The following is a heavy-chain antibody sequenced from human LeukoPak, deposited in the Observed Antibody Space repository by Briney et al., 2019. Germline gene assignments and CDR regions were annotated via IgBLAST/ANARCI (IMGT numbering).Heavy chain of an antibody. D-gene: IGHD5-12*01. Sequence: SETLSLTCTVSGGSISSGGYYWSWIRQHPGKGLEWIGYIYYSGSTYYNPSLKSRVTISVDTSKNQFSLKLGSVTAADTAAYYCARDYGSGYDYWGQGTLVTVSS. CDR2: IYYSGST. V-gene: IGHV4-31*03. CDR3: ARDYGSGYDY. J-gene: IGHJ4*02. CDR1: GGSISSGGYY.